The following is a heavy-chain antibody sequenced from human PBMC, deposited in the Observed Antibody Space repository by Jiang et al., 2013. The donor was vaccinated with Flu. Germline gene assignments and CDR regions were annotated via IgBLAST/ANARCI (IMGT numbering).Heavy chain of an antibody. Sequence: VQLVESGGGVVQPGRSLRLSCAASGFTFSSYAMHWVRQAPGKGLEWVAVISYDGSNKYYADSVKGRFTISRDNSKNTLYLQMNSLRAEDTAVYYCARDHGYVGYSSGWAVTYFDYWAREPWSPSPQ. D-gene: IGHD6-19*01. CDR3: ARDHGYVGYSSGWAVTYFDY. CDR1: GFTFSSYA. CDR2: ISYDGSNK. J-gene: IGHJ4*02. V-gene: IGHV3-30-3*01.